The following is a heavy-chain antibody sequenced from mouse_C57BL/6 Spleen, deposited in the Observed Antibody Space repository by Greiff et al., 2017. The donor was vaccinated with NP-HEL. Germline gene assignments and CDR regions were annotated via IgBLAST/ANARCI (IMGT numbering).Heavy chain of an antibody. J-gene: IGHJ4*01. CDR1: GFTFSDYG. Sequence: EVNLVESGGGLVKPGGSLKLSCAASGFTFSDYGMHWVRQAPEKGLEWVAYISSGSSTNYYADTVKGRFTISRDNAKNTLFLQMTSLRSEDTAMYYCARKTPPYYAMDYWGQGTSVTVSS. CDR3: ARKTPPYYAMDY. CDR2: ISSGSSTN. V-gene: IGHV5-17*01.